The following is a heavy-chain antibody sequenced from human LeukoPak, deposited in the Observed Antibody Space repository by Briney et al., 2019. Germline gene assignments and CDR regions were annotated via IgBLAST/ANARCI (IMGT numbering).Heavy chain of an antibody. CDR1: GFTFNNYP. J-gene: IGHJ4*02. Sequence: GGSLRLSCAASGFTFNNYPMHWVRQAPGKGLEWVAVISYDGSNKYYADSVKGRFTISRDNSKNTLYLQMNSLRAEDTAVCYCAIQGYYDSSGYPGTFDYWGQGTLVTVPS. CDR2: ISYDGSNK. CDR3: AIQGYYDSSGYPGTFDY. D-gene: IGHD3-22*01. V-gene: IGHV3-30-3*01.